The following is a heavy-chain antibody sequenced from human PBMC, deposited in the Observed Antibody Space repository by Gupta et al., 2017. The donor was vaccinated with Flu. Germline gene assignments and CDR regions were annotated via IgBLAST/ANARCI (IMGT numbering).Heavy chain of an antibody. CDR1: GFTFSISW. V-gene: IGHV3-74*01. J-gene: IGHJ6*03. Sequence: ASGFTFSISWMHWVRQAPGQGPVWVSRINSDGTSTSYADSVKGRITISRDNAKNTLYLQMNSLRADDTAVYYCARAANNYFYYMDVWGKGTTVTVSS. CDR2: INSDGTST. CDR3: ARAANNYFYYMDV.